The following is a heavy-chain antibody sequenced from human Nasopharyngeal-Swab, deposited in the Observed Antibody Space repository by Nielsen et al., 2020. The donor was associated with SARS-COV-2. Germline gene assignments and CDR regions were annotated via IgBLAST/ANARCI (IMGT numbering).Heavy chain of an antibody. CDR3: ARDGLDYDFWSAYFMDV. CDR2: ISSSSSYI. CDR1: GFTFNNYN. J-gene: IGHJ6*02. D-gene: IGHD3-3*01. V-gene: IGHV3-21*01. Sequence: GASLTISCAASGFTFNNYNFNWVRQAPGKGLERVSSISSSSSYIYYTDSVKGRFIISRDNAKNSFSLQMNSLRAEDTAVYYCARDGLDYDFWSAYFMDVWGQGTTVTVSS.